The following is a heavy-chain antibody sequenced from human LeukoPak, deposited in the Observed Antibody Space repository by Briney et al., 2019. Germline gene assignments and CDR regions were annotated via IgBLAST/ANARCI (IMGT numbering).Heavy chain of an antibody. CDR3: ARDFTGDYFDY. CDR1: GYTFSDYY. D-gene: IGHD3-16*01. Sequence: GSLKVSCKTSGYTFSDYYVHWVRQAPGQGFERMGWINPIGGATNYAHKFQGRVTMTRDTSISTAYMELSRLRSDDTAVYYCARDFTGDYFDYWGQGTLATLPS. J-gene: IGHJ4*02. V-gene: IGHV1-2*02. CDR2: INPIGGAT.